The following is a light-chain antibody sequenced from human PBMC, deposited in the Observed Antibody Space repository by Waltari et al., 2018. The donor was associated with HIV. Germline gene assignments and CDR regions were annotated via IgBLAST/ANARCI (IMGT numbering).Light chain of an antibody. Sequence: SSELAQDPAVSVALGQTVRITCQGDSVRSYYASWYQQKPGQAPVLVVYGENNRPSWLPDRFSGSSSGNTASVTIAGAQAEDEADYYCNSRDSSGHWFFGGGTKVTVL. J-gene: IGLJ3*02. CDR3: NSRDSSGHWF. V-gene: IGLV3-19*01. CDR2: GEN. CDR1: SVRSYY.